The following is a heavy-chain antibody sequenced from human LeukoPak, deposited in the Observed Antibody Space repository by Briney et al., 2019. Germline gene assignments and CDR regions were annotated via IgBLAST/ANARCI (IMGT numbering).Heavy chain of an antibody. D-gene: IGHD6-19*01. Sequence: GGSLRLSCAASGFTFDDYAMHWVRQAPGKGLEWVSLISGDGGSAYYADSVKGRFTISRDNSKNSLYLQMNSLRTEDTALYYCAKGTESQTSIAVAGTDFDYWDQGTLVTVSS. CDR1: GFTFDDYA. J-gene: IGHJ4*02. V-gene: IGHV3-43*02. CDR3: AKGTESQTSIAVAGTDFDY. CDR2: ISGDGGSA.